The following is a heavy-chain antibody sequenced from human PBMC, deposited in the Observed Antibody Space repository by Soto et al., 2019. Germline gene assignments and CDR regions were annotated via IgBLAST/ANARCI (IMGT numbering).Heavy chain of an antibody. CDR3: AKGGGYVGWFDP. J-gene: IGHJ5*02. Sequence: ASLKVSCKASGYTFTSYYMHWVRQAPGQGLEWMGIINPSGGGTSYAQKFQGRVTMTRDTSTSTVYMELSSLRSEDTAVYYCAKGGGYVGWFDPWGQGTLVTVSS. D-gene: IGHD5-12*01. CDR1: GYTFTSYY. CDR2: INPSGGGT. V-gene: IGHV1-46*01.